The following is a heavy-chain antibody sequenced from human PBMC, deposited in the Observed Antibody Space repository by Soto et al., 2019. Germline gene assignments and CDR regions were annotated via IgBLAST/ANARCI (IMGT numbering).Heavy chain of an antibody. CDR3: ARDRMDYGMDV. V-gene: IGHV3-30-3*01. Sequence: QAQLVESGGGVVQPGRSLRLSCAASGFTFSSYAMHWVRQAPGKGLEWVAVLSNDGSNKNYADSVKGRFTISRDNSKNTLYLQMNILRAGDTAVYYCARDRMDYGMDVWCQGTTVNVSS. D-gene: IGHD2-8*01. CDR2: LSNDGSNK. CDR1: GFTFSSYA. J-gene: IGHJ6*02.